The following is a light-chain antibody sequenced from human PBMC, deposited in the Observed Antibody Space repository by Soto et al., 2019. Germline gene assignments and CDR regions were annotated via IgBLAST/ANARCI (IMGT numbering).Light chain of an antibody. CDR3: QQYYTTPPT. CDR2: WAS. V-gene: IGKV4-1*01. CDR1: QSVLYSSNNKNY. Sequence: DSVMTQSPDSLAVSLGERATINCKSSQSVLYSSNNKNYLAWYQQKPGQPPKLLIYWASTRESGVPDRFSGSGSGTDFTHTISSLQAEDVAVYYCQQYYTTPPTFGQGTKVEIK. J-gene: IGKJ1*01.